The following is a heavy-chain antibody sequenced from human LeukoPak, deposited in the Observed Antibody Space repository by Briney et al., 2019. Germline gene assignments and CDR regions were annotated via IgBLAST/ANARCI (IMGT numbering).Heavy chain of an antibody. CDR2: INAGNGNT. D-gene: IGHD3-16*01. Sequence: ASVKVSCKASGYTFTGYYMHWVRQAPGQGLEWMGWINAGNGNTQYSQEFQGRVTITRDTSASTVYMELSSLRSEDMAVYYCARFGLRPRGLDIWGQGTMVTVSS. V-gene: IGHV1-3*03. CDR3: ARFGLRPRGLDI. J-gene: IGHJ3*02. CDR1: GYTFTGYY.